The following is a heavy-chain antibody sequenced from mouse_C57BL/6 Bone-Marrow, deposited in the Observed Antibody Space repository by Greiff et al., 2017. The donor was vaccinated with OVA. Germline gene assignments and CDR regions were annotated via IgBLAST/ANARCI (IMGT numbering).Heavy chain of an antibody. Sequence: QVQLKQPGAELVKPGASVKLSCKASGYTFTSYWMQWVKQRPGQGLEWIGEIDTSDSYTNYNQKFNGKATLTVDTASSTAYMELRSLTSEDSAVYYCARLILRRGFAYWGQGILVTVSA. J-gene: IGHJ3*01. CDR1: GYTFTSYW. CDR2: IDTSDSYT. CDR3: ARLILRRGFAY. V-gene: IGHV1-50*01. D-gene: IGHD1-1*01.